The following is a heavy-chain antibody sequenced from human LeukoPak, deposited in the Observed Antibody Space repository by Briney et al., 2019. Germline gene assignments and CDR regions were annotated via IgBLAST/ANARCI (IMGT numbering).Heavy chain of an antibody. V-gene: IGHV3-23*01. CDR2: ISGSGGST. CDR3: ATTSSGWYSPFDY. J-gene: IGHJ4*02. Sequence: GGSLRLSCAASGFTFSSYAMSWVRQAPGKGLEWVSAISGSGGSTYYADSVKGRFTISRDNSKSTLYLQMNSLRAEDTAVYYCATTSSGWYSPFDYWGQGTLVTVSS. D-gene: IGHD6-19*01. CDR1: GFTFSSYA.